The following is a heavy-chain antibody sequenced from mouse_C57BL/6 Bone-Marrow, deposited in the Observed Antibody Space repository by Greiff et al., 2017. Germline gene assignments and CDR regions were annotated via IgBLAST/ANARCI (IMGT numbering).Heavy chain of an antibody. V-gene: IGHV1-26*01. CDR3: ASDYGSSWYFDV. CDR1: GYTFTDYY. CDR2: INPNNGGT. D-gene: IGHD1-1*01. Sequence: EVQLQQSGPELVKPGASVKISCKASGYTFTDYYMNWVKQSHGKSLEWIGDINPNNGGTSYNQKFKGKATLTVDKSSSPAYMELRSLTSEDSAVYYCASDYGSSWYFDVWGTGTTVTVSS. J-gene: IGHJ1*03.